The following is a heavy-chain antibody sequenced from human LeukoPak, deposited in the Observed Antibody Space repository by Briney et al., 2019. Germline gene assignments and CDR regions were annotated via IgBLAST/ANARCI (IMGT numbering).Heavy chain of an antibody. CDR3: ARASGSYWYYFDY. CDR1: GFSFSDYY. CDR2: ISGNSVYM. J-gene: IGHJ4*02. Sequence: GGSLRLSCAASGFSFSDYYMGWIRQAPGKGLEWLSYISGNSVYMNYADSVKGRFTISRDNAKNSLYLQMNSLRAEDTAVYYCARASGSYWYYFDYWGQGTLVTVSS. V-gene: IGHV3-11*06. D-gene: IGHD1-26*01.